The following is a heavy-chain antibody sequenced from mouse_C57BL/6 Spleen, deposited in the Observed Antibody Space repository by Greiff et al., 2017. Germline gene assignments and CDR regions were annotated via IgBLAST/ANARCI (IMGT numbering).Heavy chain of an antibody. CDR2: INPNNGGT. CDR3: ASPKLGREGFDY. V-gene: IGHV1-26*01. J-gene: IGHJ2*01. CDR1: GYTFTDYY. D-gene: IGHD4-1*01. Sequence: EVQLQQSGPELVKPGASVKISCKASGYTFTDYYMNWVKQSHGKSLEWIGDINPNNGGTSYNQKFKGKATLTVDKSSSTAYMELRSLTSEDSAVYYCASPKLGREGFDYWGQGTTLTVSS.